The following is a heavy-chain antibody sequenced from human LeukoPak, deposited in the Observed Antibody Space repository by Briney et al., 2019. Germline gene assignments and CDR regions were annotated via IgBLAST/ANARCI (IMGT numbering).Heavy chain of an antibody. V-gene: IGHV4-38-2*02. D-gene: IGHD1-26*01. CDR1: GYSLTNDYY. CDR3: AREGPYYYFDY. Sequence: SETLSLTCVVSGYSLTNDYYWGWVRQPPGKGLEWIGTIYHLGSTHYNPSLRSRVTISVDTSKNQFSLKLSSVTAADTAVYYCAREGPYYYFDYWGQGALVTVSS. J-gene: IGHJ4*02. CDR2: IYHLGST.